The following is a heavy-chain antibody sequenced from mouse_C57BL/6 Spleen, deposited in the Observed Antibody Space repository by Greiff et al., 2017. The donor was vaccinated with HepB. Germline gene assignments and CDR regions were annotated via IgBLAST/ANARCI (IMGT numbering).Heavy chain of an antibody. D-gene: IGHD2-1*01. Sequence: EVQRVESGGGLVKPGGSLKLSCAASGFTFSDYGMHWVRQAPEKGLEWVAYISSGSSTIYYADTVKGRFTISRDNAKNTLFLQMTSLRSEDTAMYYCAAIYYGNYAGFDYWGQGTTLTVSS. CDR3: AAIYYGNYAGFDY. J-gene: IGHJ2*01. CDR1: GFTFSDYG. CDR2: ISSGSSTI. V-gene: IGHV5-17*01.